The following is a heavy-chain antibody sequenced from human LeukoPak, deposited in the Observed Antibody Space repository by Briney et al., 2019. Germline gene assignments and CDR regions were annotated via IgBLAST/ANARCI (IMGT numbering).Heavy chain of an antibody. CDR1: GGSFSGYY. D-gene: IGHD3-10*01. CDR3: ARVRYYGSGSKYNWFDP. V-gene: IGHV4-34*01. CDR2: INHSGST. J-gene: IGHJ5*02. Sequence: SETLSLTCAVYGGSFSGYYWSWIRQPPGKGLEWIGEINHSGSTNYNPSLKSRVTISVDTSKNQFSLKLSSVTAADTAVYYCARVRYYGSGSKYNWFDPWGQGTLVTVSS.